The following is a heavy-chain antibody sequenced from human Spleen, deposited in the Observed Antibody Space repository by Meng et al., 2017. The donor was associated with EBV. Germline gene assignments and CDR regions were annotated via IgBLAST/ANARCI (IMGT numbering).Heavy chain of an antibody. CDR2: ISTYNGNT. D-gene: IGHD3-22*01. J-gene: IGHJ5*02. CDR1: GDTFTSYG. CDR3: ARDYYDSSSYPT. V-gene: IGHV1-18*01. Sequence: QVQLLQLGAEVNKPGASVKVSCKASGDTFTSYGISWVRQAPGQGLEWMGWISTYNGNTNYAKNFQGRVTMSTDTSTSTAYMELRSLRSDDTAVYYCARDYYDSSSYPTWGQGTLVTVSS.